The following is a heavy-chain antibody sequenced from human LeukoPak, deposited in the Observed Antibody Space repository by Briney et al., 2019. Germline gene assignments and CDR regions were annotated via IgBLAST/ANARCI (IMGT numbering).Heavy chain of an antibody. V-gene: IGHV3-9*01. J-gene: IGHJ3*02. CDR2: ISWNSGSI. Sequence: GGSLRLSCAASGFTLDDYAMHWVRQAPGKGLEWVSGISWNSGSIVYADSVKGRFTISRDNAKNSLYLQMNSLRAEDTALYYCAKGTTVTTFLGAFDIWGQGTMVTVSS. CDR1: GFTLDDYA. CDR3: AKGTTVTTFLGAFDI. D-gene: IGHD4-17*01.